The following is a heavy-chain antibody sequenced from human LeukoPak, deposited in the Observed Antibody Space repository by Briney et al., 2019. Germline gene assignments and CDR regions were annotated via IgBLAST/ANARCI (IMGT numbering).Heavy chain of an antibody. CDR3: ARRGDSYALFDY. J-gene: IGHJ4*02. D-gene: IGHD5-18*01. CDR1: GGSISSRGYY. Sequence: PSETLSLTCTVSGGSISSRGYYWGWIRQPPGKGLEWIGTITYSGSTYFSPSVKSRVTMSMDTSKNQSSLELSSVTAADTAVYYCARRGDSYALFDYWGQGTLVTVSS. CDR2: ITYSGST. V-gene: IGHV4-39*01.